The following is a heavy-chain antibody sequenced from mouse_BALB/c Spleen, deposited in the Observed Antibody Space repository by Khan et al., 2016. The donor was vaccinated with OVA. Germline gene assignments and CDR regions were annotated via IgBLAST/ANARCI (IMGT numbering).Heavy chain of an antibody. V-gene: IGHV1S41*01. J-gene: IGHJ4*01. CDR1: GYTFTSYW. Sequence: DLVKPGASVKLSCKASGYTFTSYWINWIKQRPGQGLEWIGRIAPGSGSTYYNEMFKGKATLTVDTSSSTAYIQLSSLSSEDSAVYFCARSKYYGSRLYARDYWGQGTSVTVSS. D-gene: IGHD1-1*01. CDR3: ARSKYYGSRLYARDY. CDR2: IAPGSGST.